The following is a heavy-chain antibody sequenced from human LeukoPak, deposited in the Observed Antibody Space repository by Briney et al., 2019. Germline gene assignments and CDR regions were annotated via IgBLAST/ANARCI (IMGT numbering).Heavy chain of an antibody. CDR1: GFSLSTSRVG. Sequence: SGPPLVNPTQTLTLTCTFSGFSLSTSRVGVGSIRPPPGKALEWLALIYWDDDKRYSPSLKTRLTITKDTSKNQVVRTMTNMDPVDTATYYCVRAYGPFDYWGQGTLVTV. CDR3: VRAYGPFDY. D-gene: IGHD3-10*01. V-gene: IGHV2-5*02. J-gene: IGHJ4*02. CDR2: IYWDDDK.